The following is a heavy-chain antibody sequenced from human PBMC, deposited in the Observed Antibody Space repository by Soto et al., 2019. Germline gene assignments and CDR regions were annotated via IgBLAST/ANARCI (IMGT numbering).Heavy chain of an antibody. CDR1: GDSVSSNSAA. CDR2: TYYRSKWYN. V-gene: IGHV6-1*01. D-gene: IGHD6-19*01. CDR3: ARLAPGGSGGGGDY. J-gene: IGHJ4*02. Sequence: LSLTCAISGDSVSSNSAAWNWIRQSPSRGLEWLGRTYYRSKWYNDYAASVKSRITINPDTSKNHFSLQLRSVTPEDTALYYCARLAPGGSGGGGDYWGQGTLVTVSS.